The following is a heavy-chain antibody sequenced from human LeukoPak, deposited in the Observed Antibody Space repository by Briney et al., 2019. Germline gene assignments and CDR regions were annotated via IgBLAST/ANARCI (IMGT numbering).Heavy chain of an antibody. V-gene: IGHV3-23*01. Sequence: PVGSLSLSCAASRLTFSSYVLSSVRQAAGKRVGGVSGISGSGGITYYADSVKDRFAISRDNSKNTLYLQMNSLRAEDTAVYYCAKVPGSTWLRYNYYYYGMDVWRQGTTVTVS. J-gene: IGHJ6*02. CDR1: RLTFSSYV. CDR3: AKVPGSTWLRYNYYYYGMDV. CDR2: ISGSGGIT. D-gene: IGHD5-12*01.